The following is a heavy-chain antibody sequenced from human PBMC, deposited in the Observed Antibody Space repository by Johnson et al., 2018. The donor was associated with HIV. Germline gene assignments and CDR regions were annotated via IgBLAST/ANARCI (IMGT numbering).Heavy chain of an antibody. CDR2: ISYDGSKK. CDR1: RFTFSSYA. Sequence: VQLVESGGGVVQPGRSLRLSCAASRFTFSSYAMHWVRQAPGKGLEWVAVISYDGSKKYYADSVKGRFTISRDNSKNTLYLQMNSLRAEDTAVYYCARDSCYEDHYCFYIWGQGTMVTVSS. CDR3: ARDSCYEDHYCFYI. D-gene: IGHD5-12*01. J-gene: IGHJ3*02. V-gene: IGHV3-30*04.